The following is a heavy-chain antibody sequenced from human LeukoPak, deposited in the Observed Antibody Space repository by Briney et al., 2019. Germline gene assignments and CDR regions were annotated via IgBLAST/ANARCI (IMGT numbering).Heavy chain of an antibody. V-gene: IGHV3-30*03. Sequence: TGGSLRLSCAASGFTFSSYGMHWVRQAPGKGLEWVAVISYDGSNKYYADSVKGRFTISRDNSKNTLYLQMNSLRAEDTAVYYCARGVGFWSGYYTDYWGQGTLVTVSS. CDR2: ISYDGSNK. CDR1: GFTFSSYG. CDR3: ARGVGFWSGYYTDY. D-gene: IGHD3-3*01. J-gene: IGHJ4*02.